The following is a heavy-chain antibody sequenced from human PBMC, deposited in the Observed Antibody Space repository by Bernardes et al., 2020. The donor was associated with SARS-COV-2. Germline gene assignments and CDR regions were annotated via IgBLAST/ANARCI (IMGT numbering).Heavy chain of an antibody. Sequence: ASVKVSCKASGNTFIGDVVNWVRQAPGQRLEWMGWIKVYNGDIKYSQKFQGRVIITRDTSARTVYMEMRSLRSEDTAVYYCAGESVVGDTDGLDVWGQGTTVTVSS. V-gene: IGHV1-3*01. CDR3: AGESVVGDTDGLDV. CDR1: GNTFIGDV. D-gene: IGHD1-26*01. J-gene: IGHJ6*02. CDR2: IKVYNGDI.